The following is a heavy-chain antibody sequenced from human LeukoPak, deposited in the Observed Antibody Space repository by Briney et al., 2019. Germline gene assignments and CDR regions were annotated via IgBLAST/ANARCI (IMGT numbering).Heavy chain of an antibody. CDR3: ARHMTTANNWFDP. CDR2: INPSSGGT. CDR1: GYTFTGYY. Sequence: ASVKVSCKASGYTFTGYYMHWVRQAPGQGLEWMGWINPSSGGTNYAQKSQGRVTMTRDTSISTAYMELSRLISDDTAVYYCARHMTTANNWFDPWGQGTLVTVPS. J-gene: IGHJ5*02. V-gene: IGHV1-2*02. D-gene: IGHD4-17*01.